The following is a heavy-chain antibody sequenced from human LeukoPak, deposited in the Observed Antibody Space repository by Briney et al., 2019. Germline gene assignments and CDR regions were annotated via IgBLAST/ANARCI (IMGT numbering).Heavy chain of an antibody. CDR3: ARGLGYCSGGSCVHWFVP. D-gene: IGHD2-15*01. CDR2: IYSDGSST. V-gene: IGHV3-74*01. J-gene: IGHJ5*02. CDR1: GFTFSSYG. Sequence: GGSLRLSCAASGFTFSSYGMHWVRQAPGKGLVWVSRIYSDGSSTSYADSVKGRFTISRDNAKNTLYLQMNSLRAEDTAVYYCARGLGYCSGGSCVHWFVPWGQGTLVTVSS.